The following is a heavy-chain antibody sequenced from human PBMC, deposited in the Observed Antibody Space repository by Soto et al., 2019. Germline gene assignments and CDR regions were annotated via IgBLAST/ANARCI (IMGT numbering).Heavy chain of an antibody. Sequence: VGSLRLSCAASGFTFSSYSMNWVRQAPGKGLEWVSYISSSSSTIYYADSVKGRFTISRDNAKNSLYLQMNSLRDEDTAVYYCARNDYYDSSGYNYWGQGTLVTVSS. CDR2: ISSSSSTI. V-gene: IGHV3-48*02. CDR1: GFTFSSYS. CDR3: ARNDYYDSSGYNY. D-gene: IGHD3-22*01. J-gene: IGHJ4*02.